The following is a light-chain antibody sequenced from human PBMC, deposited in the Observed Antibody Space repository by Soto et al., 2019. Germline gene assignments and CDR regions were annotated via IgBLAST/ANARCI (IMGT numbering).Light chain of an antibody. CDR3: QQYNNWPP. Sequence: PVERARLSGRSSPSFSDYLAWYQRKPGQVPRLLIFDASNRATGFPARFSGSGSGTEFTLTISSLQSEDFALYFCQQYNNWPPFGPGTKV. CDR1: PSFSDY. V-gene: IGKV3-15*01. CDR2: DAS. J-gene: IGKJ1*01.